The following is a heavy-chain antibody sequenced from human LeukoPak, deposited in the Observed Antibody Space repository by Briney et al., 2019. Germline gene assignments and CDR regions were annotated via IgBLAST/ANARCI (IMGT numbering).Heavy chain of an antibody. CDR3: VRQYYYEKFDY. J-gene: IGHJ4*02. D-gene: IGHD3-22*01. Sequence: SETLSLTCTVSGDSITTTNYWAWIRQPPGKGLEWIGNIFYTGSTYYSPSLKGRVTISVDTSRNDISLKLRSVTAADTAVYYCVRQYYYEKFDYWGQGTLVTVSS. CDR1: GDSITTTNY. V-gene: IGHV4-39*01. CDR2: IFYTGST.